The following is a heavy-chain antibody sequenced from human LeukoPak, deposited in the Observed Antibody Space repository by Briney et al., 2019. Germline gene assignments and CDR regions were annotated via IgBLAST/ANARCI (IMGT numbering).Heavy chain of an antibody. V-gene: IGHV3-48*03. J-gene: IGHJ3*02. CDR1: GFMFSSYE. D-gene: IGHD6-19*01. Sequence: GGSLRLSCAASGFMFSSYEMNWVRQAPGKGLEWVSYIRSRGGTIYYADSVKGRFTISRDNSKNTLYLQMNSLRAEDTAVYYCAKGMRAVAGTDDAFDIWGQGTMVTVSS. CDR2: IRSRGGTI. CDR3: AKGMRAVAGTDDAFDI.